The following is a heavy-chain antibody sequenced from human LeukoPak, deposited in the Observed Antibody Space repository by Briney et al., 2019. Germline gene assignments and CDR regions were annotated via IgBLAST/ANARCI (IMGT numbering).Heavy chain of an antibody. CDR2: ISAYNGNT. D-gene: IGHD2-2*01. V-gene: IGHV1-18*01. CDR3: ARAPIVVVPAAIVY. Sequence: ASVKVSCKASGFTFTSYGISWVRQAPGQGLEWMGWISAYNGNTNYAQTLQGRVTMTTDTSTSTAYLELRSLRSDDTAVYYCARAPIVVVPAAIVYWGQGTLVTVSS. J-gene: IGHJ4*02. CDR1: GFTFTSYG.